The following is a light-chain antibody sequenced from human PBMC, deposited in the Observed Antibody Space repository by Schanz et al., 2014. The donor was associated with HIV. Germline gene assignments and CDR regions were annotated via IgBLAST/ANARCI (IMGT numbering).Light chain of an antibody. CDR3: QQYGVSPPWT. V-gene: IGKV3-15*01. CDR1: QSVSSN. CDR2: GAS. Sequence: EIVMTQSPATLSVSPGERATLSCRASQSVSSNLAWYQQKPGQAPRLLINGASTRATGIPARFSGSGSGTDFTLTISGLEPEDFAVYYCQQYGVSPPWTFGQGTKVEIK. J-gene: IGKJ1*01.